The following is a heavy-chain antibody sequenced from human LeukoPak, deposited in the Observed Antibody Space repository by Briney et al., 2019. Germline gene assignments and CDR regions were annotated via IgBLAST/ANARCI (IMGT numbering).Heavy chain of an antibody. J-gene: IGHJ5*02. CDR1: GGSISNHY. V-gene: IGHV4-59*11. CDR3: ARLRDWFDP. CDR2: IYYSGST. Sequence: SETLSLTCTVSGGSISNHYWSWIRQPPGNGLEWIGYIYYSGSTNYNPSLKSRVTMSVDTSKNQFSLKLSSVTAADTAVYYCARLRDWFDPWGQGTLVTVSS.